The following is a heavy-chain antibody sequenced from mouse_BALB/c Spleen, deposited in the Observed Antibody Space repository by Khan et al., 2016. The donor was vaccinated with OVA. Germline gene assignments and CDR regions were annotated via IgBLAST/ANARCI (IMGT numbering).Heavy chain of an antibody. CDR2: ISTYYGDA. Sequence: QVQLQQSGPELVRPGVSVKISCKGSGYTITDYGIHWVKQSHAKSLEWIGVISTYYGDASYNQKFKGKATMTVDKSSSTAYMELARMTSEDSAIYYCARDSAAEEFAYWGQGTLVTVST. J-gene: IGHJ3*01. D-gene: IGHD3-2*01. V-gene: IGHV1S137*01. CDR1: GYTITDYG. CDR3: ARDSAAEEFAY.